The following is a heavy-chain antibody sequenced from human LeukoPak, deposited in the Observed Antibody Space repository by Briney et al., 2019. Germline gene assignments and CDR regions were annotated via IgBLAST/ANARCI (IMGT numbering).Heavy chain of an antibody. V-gene: IGHV4-59*01. D-gene: IGHD3-10*01. Sequence: SETLSLTCTVSGXSISTYYWSWIRQPPGKGLEWIGYIDYSGATNYNPSLKSRVTMSVDTSKHQFSLKLSSVTAADTAVYYCARVGSYCFEYWGQGTLVTVSS. CDR2: IDYSGAT. CDR1: GXSISTYY. CDR3: ARVGSYCFEY. J-gene: IGHJ4*02.